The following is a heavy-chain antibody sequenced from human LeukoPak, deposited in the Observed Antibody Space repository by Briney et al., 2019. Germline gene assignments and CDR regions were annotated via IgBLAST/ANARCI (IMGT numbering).Heavy chain of an antibody. J-gene: IGHJ3*02. CDR1: GFTFSSYW. CDR3: ASSSWVDAFDI. V-gene: IGHV3-7*03. Sequence: GGSLRLSCAASGFTFSSYWMSWVRQAPGKGLXWVANIKQDGSEKYYVDSVKGRFTISRDNAKNSLYLQMNSLRAEDTAVYYCASSSWVDAFDIWGQGTMVTVSS. D-gene: IGHD6-6*01. CDR2: IKQDGSEK.